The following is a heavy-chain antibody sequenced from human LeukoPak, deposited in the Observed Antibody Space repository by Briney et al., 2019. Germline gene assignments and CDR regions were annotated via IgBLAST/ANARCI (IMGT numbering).Heavy chain of an antibody. CDR2: IYYSGST. CDR1: GGSISSYY. V-gene: IGHV4-59*01. Sequence: PSETLSLTCTVSGGSISSYYWSWIRQPPGKGLEWIGYIYYSGSTNYNPSLRSRVTISVDTSKNQFSLKLNSVTAAGTAVYYCARDYGGYYDSSGPLGIWGQGTLVTVSS. J-gene: IGHJ4*02. D-gene: IGHD3-22*01. CDR3: ARDYGGYYDSSGPLGI.